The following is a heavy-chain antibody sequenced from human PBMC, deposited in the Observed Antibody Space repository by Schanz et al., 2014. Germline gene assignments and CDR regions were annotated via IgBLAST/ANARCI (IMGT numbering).Heavy chain of an antibody. D-gene: IGHD1-26*01. Sequence: QVQLVQSGAEVRKPGSSVRVSCKASGGTFTSYAFSWVRQAPGQGLEWMGRIIPILDITNYAQKFQGRVTITADKSTSTAYMELRSLRSDDTAVYYCARDRDQWDGNFCDFWGQGTLVTVSS. CDR3: ARDRDQWDGNFCDF. CDR1: GGTFTSYA. J-gene: IGHJ4*02. V-gene: IGHV1-69*04. CDR2: IIPILDIT.